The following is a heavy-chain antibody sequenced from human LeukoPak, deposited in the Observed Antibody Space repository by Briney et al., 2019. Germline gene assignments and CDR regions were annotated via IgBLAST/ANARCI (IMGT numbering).Heavy chain of an antibody. CDR2: ISGSGGST. CDR3: AKAREGYYYDSSGYYGYFDY. D-gene: IGHD3-22*01. Sequence: GGSLRLSCAASGFTFSSYAKSWVRQAPGKELEWVSGISGSGGSTYYADSVKGRFTISRDNSKNTLYLQMNSLRAEDTAVYYCAKAREGYYYDSSGYYGYFDYWGQGTLVTVSS. CDR1: GFTFSSYA. J-gene: IGHJ4*02. V-gene: IGHV3-23*01.